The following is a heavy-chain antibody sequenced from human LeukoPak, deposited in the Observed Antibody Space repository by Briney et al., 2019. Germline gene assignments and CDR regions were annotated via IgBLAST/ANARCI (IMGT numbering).Heavy chain of an antibody. V-gene: IGHV3-21*01. CDR1: GSTFSSYS. CDR3: ARWDTAMVLSFDY. CDR2: ISSSSSYI. D-gene: IGHD5-18*01. Sequence: GGSLRLSCAASGSTFSSYSMNWVRQAPGQGLEWVSSISSSSSYIYYTDSVKGRFTISRDNAKNSLYLQMNSLRAEDTAVYYCARWDTAMVLSFDYWGQGTLVTVSS. J-gene: IGHJ4*02.